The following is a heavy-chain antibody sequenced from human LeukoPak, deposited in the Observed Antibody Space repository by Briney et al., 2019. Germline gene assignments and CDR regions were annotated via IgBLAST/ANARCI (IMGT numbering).Heavy chain of an antibody. CDR2: ISTYNGNT. CDR1: GYTFINYG. V-gene: IGHV1-18*01. Sequence: ASVKVSCKASGYTFINYGFSWVRQAPEQGLEWMGWISTYNGNTNYAQKLQGRVTMTTDTSTRTAYMELRSLRSDDTAVYYCARVSVGTHSDYWGQGTLVTVSS. J-gene: IGHJ4*02. CDR3: ARVSVGTHSDY. D-gene: IGHD2-21*02.